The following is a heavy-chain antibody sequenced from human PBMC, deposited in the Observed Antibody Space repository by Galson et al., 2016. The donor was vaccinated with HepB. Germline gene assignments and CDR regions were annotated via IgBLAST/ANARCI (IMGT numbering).Heavy chain of an antibody. J-gene: IGHJ4*02. Sequence: SLRLSCAASGFTFSTYSMNWVRQAPGKGLEWIAYIRGGNTNTDYAVSVKGRFTISRDDATNSLFLQMNSLRDEDTAIYYCAREHDWAFDYWGQGTLVSVSS. V-gene: IGHV3-48*02. CDR3: AREHDWAFDY. CDR1: GFTFSTYS. CDR2: IRGGNTNT. D-gene: IGHD3-9*01.